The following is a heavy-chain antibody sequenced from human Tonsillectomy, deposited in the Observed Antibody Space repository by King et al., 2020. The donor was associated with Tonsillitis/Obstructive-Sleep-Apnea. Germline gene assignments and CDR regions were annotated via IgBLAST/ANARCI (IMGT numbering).Heavy chain of an antibody. Sequence: VQLQESGPGLVKPSETLSLTCTVSGGSISYYYWTWIRQPPGKGLEWIGYIYYSGSTIYNPSLESRVTISVDTSKNQFSLKLRSVTAADTATYYCARHEIVGPTHFFDFWGQGTLATVSS. CDR2: IYYSGST. V-gene: IGHV4-59*08. CDR3: ARHEIVGPTHFFDF. D-gene: IGHD1-26*01. J-gene: IGHJ4*02. CDR1: GGSISYYY.